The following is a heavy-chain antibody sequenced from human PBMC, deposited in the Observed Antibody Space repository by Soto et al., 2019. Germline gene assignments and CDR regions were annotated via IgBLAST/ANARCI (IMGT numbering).Heavy chain of an antibody. CDR2: LSGSSLNT. CDR1: GFPFGNYA. V-gene: IGHV3-23*01. Sequence: GGSLRLSCEASGFPFGNYAMTWVRQGPGRGLEWVSALSGSSLNTYYADSVKGRFTISRDNSKNTMYLEMNSLRVHDTAVYYCTTQVCLSSRKPPEDVWGQRTPGTVAS. CDR3: TTQVCLSSRKPPEDV. J-gene: IGHJ6*02.